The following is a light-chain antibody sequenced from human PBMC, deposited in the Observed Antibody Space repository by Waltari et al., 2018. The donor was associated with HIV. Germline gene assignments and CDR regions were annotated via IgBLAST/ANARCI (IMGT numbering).Light chain of an antibody. J-gene: IGKJ5*01. CDR2: GAS. V-gene: IGKV3-20*01. CDR3: QQYGTSPIT. Sequence: EIVLTQSPGTLSLSPGERATLSCRASQRVISDYLAWYQQKPGQAPRLLVHGASRRATGIPDRFIGSGSGTDFTLTISRLEPEDFAVYYCQQYGTSPITFGQGTRLDIK. CDR1: QRVISDY.